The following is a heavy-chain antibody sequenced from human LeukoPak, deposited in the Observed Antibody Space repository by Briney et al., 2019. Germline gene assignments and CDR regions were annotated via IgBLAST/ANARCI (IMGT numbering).Heavy chain of an antibody. CDR1: GGSISRGAYS. J-gene: IGHJ3*02. Sequence: PSHTLSLTCAGCGGSISRGAYSWSWIWQPPGKGLEWIGYIYHSGSTYYNPSLKSRVTISVDRSKNQFSLKLSSVTAADTAVYYCAREPFSRGNSYGAGAFDIWGQGTMVTVSS. CDR2: IYHSGST. V-gene: IGHV4-30-2*01. D-gene: IGHD5-18*01. CDR3: AREPFSRGNSYGAGAFDI.